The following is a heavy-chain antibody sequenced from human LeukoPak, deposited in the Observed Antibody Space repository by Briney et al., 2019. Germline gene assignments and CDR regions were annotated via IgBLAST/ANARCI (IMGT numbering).Heavy chain of an antibody. CDR1: GGSISSHY. V-gene: IGHV4-59*11. J-gene: IGHJ4*02. CDR3: ARYYDSSGYYYGYFDY. D-gene: IGHD3-22*01. Sequence: SETLSLTCTVSGGSISSHYWSWIRQPPGKGLEWIGYIYYSGSTNYNPSLKSRVTISVDTSKNQFSLKLSSVTAADTAVYYCARYYDSSGYYYGYFDYWGQETLVTVSS. CDR2: IYYSGST.